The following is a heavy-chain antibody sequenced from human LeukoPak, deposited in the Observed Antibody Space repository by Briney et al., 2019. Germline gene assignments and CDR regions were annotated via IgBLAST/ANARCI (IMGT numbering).Heavy chain of an antibody. CDR1: GYTFTNYG. J-gene: IGHJ4*02. V-gene: IGHV1-18*01. D-gene: IGHD5-12*01. Sequence: ASVKVSCKASGYTFTNYGISWVRQAPGQGLEWMGWISGYNGNTKYAQNFQGRVTVTTDTSTSTVYMELRSLRSDDTAVYYCARGTVATTSPGGYFDYWGQGTLVTVSS. CDR3: ARGTVATTSPGGYFDY. CDR2: ISGYNGNT.